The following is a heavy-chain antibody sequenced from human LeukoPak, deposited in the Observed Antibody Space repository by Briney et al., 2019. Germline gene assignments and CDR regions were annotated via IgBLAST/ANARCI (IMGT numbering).Heavy chain of an antibody. CDR1: GFTVSAYA. J-gene: IGHJ4*02. Sequence: GGSLRLSCGASGFTVSAYAMSWVRQAPGKGLEWVSGISGSAGSTYYADSVKGRFTIFRDNSKNTLCLQMNNLAAGNTALYFCAKATYYYDTSGYNGLFEYWGQGALVTVSS. V-gene: IGHV3-23*01. CDR2: ISGSAGST. D-gene: IGHD3-22*01. CDR3: AKATYYYDTSGYNGLFEY.